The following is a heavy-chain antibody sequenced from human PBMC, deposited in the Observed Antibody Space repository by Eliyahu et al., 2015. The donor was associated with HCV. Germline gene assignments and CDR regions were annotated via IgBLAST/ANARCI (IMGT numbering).Heavy chain of an antibody. J-gene: IGHJ2*01. CDR2: VWYDGSNK. V-gene: IGHV3-33*01. D-gene: IGHD5-12*01. CDR1: GIIFSKHV. Sequence: QVQLVESGGGVVQPGXSLRLSCAASGIIFSKHVIHWVRQAPGKGLEGVAVVWYDGSNKYYADSVKGRFTISRDISESTLFLEMNSLRDEDTAVYYCARTPATAWYFDLWGRGTRVTVSS. CDR3: ARTPATAWYFDL.